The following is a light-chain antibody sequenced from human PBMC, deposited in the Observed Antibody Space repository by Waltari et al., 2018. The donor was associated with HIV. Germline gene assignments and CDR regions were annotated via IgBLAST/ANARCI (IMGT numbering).Light chain of an antibody. CDR3: CSYAGSSTWV. V-gene: IGLV2-23*02. Sequence: QSALTQPASVSGSPGQSIPISCTGTSSDVGSYNFVSWYQQHPGKAPKLMIYEVSKRPSGVSNRFSGSKSGNTASLTISGLQAEDEADYYCCSYAGSSTWVFGGGTKLTVL. CDR2: EVS. J-gene: IGLJ3*02. CDR1: SSDVGSYNF.